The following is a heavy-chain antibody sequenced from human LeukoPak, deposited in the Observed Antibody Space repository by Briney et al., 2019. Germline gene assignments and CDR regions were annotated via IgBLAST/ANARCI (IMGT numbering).Heavy chain of an antibody. Sequence: NTSETLSLTCTVSGGSVSSGSYYWSWIRQPPGKGLEWIGYIYYSGSTNYNPSLKSRVTISVDTSKNQFSLKLSSVTAADTAVYYCARVSCTNGVCWAIDYWGQGTLVTVSS. CDR3: ARVSCTNGVCWAIDY. CDR2: IYYSGST. V-gene: IGHV4-61*01. J-gene: IGHJ4*02. D-gene: IGHD2-8*01. CDR1: GGSVSSGSYY.